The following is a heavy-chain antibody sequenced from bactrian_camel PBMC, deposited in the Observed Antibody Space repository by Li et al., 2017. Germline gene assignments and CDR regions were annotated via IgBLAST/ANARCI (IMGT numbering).Heavy chain of an antibody. Sequence: EVQLVESGGGLVEPGGSLNLSCLASGIDIDSYALSWVRQAAGKEKEWIAYSYYDGRIIHYSDSVKGRFTLSRDGAENTVYLQMNDLKPEDTAVYFCATTLSGYYGGSCTPHEFPAGYWGQGTQVTVS. V-gene: IGHV3S36*01. J-gene: IGHJ6*01. CDR3: ATTLSGYYGGSCTPHEFPAGY. D-gene: IGHD7*01. CDR1: GIDIDSYA. CDR2: SYYDGRII.